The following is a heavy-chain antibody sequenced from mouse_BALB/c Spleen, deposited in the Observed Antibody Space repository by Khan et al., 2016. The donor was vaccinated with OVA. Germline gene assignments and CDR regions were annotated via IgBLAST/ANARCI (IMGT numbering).Heavy chain of an antibody. CDR1: GYTFTSYW. J-gene: IGHJ3*01. CDR3: ARGYFGNYEFAY. Sequence: QVQLQQSGAELVKPGASVKLSCKTSGYTFTSYWIQWVKQRPGQGLGWIGEIFPGTGTTYYNENFKGKATLPIDTSSSTAYMQPSSLTSEDSAVDFCARGYFGNYEFAYWGQGTLVTVAA. CDR2: IFPGTGTT. D-gene: IGHD2-1*01. V-gene: IGHV1S132*01.